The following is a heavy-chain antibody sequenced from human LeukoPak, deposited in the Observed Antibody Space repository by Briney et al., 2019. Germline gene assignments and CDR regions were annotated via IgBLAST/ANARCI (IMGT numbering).Heavy chain of an antibody. CDR1: GFTFSSYW. D-gene: IGHD6-19*01. J-gene: IGHJ4*02. Sequence: GGSLRLSCAASGFTFSSYWMHWVRQAPGKGLVWVSRIKTDGSNTNYADSVKGRFTISRDNAKNTLYLQMNSLRAEDTAVYYCAKDLVYVAGTYFDYWGQGTLVTVSS. V-gene: IGHV3-74*01. CDR2: IKTDGSNT. CDR3: AKDLVYVAGTYFDY.